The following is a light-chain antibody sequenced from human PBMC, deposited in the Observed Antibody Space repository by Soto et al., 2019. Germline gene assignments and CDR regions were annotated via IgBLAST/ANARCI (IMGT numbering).Light chain of an antibody. Sequence: EIVLTQSPGTLSLSPGERATLSCRASQSVSSSYLAWYQQKPGQAPRLLIYGASTRATGIPDRFSGSGSGTDFTLTISRLEPEDFAVYYCQQYVNSGFTFGPGTKVDIK. J-gene: IGKJ3*01. V-gene: IGKV3-20*01. CDR3: QQYVNSGFT. CDR2: GAS. CDR1: QSVSSSY.